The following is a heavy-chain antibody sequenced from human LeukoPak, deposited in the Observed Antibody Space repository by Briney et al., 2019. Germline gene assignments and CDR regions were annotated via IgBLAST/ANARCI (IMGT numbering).Heavy chain of an antibody. CDR3: ARQDYYDSSGKAAKGFDP. V-gene: IGHV4-4*09. CDR2: IYSGGST. CDR1: GGSISSYY. Sequence: SETLSLTCTVSGGSISSYYWSWIRQPPGKGLEWIGYIYSGGSTNYNPSLRSRVTISGDTSKNQFSLKLSSVTAADTAVYYCARQDYYDSSGKAAKGFDPWGQGIMVTVSS. D-gene: IGHD3-22*01. J-gene: IGHJ5*02.